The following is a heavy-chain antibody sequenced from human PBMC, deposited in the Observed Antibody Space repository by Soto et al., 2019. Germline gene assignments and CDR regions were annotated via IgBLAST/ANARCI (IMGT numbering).Heavy chain of an antibody. CDR1: GYSFTSYW. D-gene: IGHD4-17*01. J-gene: IGHJ4*02. CDR3: ARYSGSHDYGDYFDY. V-gene: IGHV5-51*01. CDR2: IYPGDSDT. Sequence: GESLKISCKGSGYSFTSYWIGWVRQMPGKGLEWMGIIYPGDSDTRYSPSFQGQVTISADKSISTAYLQWSSLKASDTAMYYCARYSGSHDYGDYFDYWGQGTLVTVSS.